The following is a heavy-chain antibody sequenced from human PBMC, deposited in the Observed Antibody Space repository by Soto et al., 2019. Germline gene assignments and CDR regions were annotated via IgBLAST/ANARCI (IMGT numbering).Heavy chain of an antibody. CDR3: ARYCPNSDCRHLYYFDY. V-gene: IGHV4-61*01. Sequence: XASLSLTFTVSGGSFSNGIDYWSCIRQPPGKGLEWIGNVYFTGTTIYNPSLKSRVTMSVDTYKDQFFLKLTSVAAADTAVYYCARYCPNSDCRHLYYFDYWGLGTLVTVSS. CDR1: GGSFSNGIDY. J-gene: IGHJ4*02. D-gene: IGHD2-8*01. CDR2: VYFTGTT.